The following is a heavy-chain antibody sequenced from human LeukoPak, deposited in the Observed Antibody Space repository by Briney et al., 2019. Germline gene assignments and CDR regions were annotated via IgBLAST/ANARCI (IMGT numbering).Heavy chain of an antibody. J-gene: IGHJ4*02. V-gene: IGHV4-39*01. CDR2: IYYSGST. D-gene: IGHD3-22*01. Sequence: TSETLSLTCTVSGGSISSYYWGWIRQPPGKGLEWIGSIYYSGSTYYNPSLKSRVTISVDTSKNQFSLKLSSVTAADTAVYYCARYYDSSGNLDYWGQGTLVTVSS. CDR1: GGSISSYY. CDR3: ARYYDSSGNLDY.